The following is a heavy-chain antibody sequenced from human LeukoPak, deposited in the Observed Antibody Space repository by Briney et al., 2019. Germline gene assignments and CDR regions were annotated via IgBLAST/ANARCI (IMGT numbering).Heavy chain of an antibody. J-gene: IGHJ4*02. CDR2: IYHSGST. Sequence: PSGTLSLTCAVSGGSISSSNWWSWVRQPPGKGLEWIGEIYHSGSTNYNPSLKSRVTISVDKSKNRFSLKLSSVTAADTAVYYCARDSGAAAGTCFDYWGQGTLVTVSS. CDR1: GGSISSSNW. D-gene: IGHD6-13*01. V-gene: IGHV4-4*02. CDR3: ARDSGAAAGTCFDY.